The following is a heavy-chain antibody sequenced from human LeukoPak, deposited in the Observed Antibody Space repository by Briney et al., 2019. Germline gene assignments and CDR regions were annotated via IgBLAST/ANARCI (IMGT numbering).Heavy chain of an antibody. Sequence: GGSLRLSCAASGFTVSSNYISWVRQAPGKGLEWVSYISSSGSTIYYADSVKGRFTISRDNAKNSLYLQMNSLRAEDTAVYYCARVGYDSSGYYYADYYYMDVWGKGTTVTVSS. D-gene: IGHD3-22*01. CDR1: GFTVSSNY. CDR3: ARVGYDSSGYYYADYYYMDV. CDR2: ISSSGSTI. V-gene: IGHV3-11*04. J-gene: IGHJ6*03.